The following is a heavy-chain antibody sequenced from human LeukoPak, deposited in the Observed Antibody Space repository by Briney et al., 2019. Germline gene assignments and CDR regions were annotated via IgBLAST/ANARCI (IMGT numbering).Heavy chain of an antibody. V-gene: IGHV1-2*02. CDR2: INPNSGDT. Sequence: ASVKVSCKASGGTFSSYAISWVRQAPGQGLEWMGWINPNSGDTNFAQNFQGRVTMTGDTSISTAYIVLSSLRSDDTAVYYCARGPREGFDYWGQGTLVTVSS. CDR3: ARGPREGFDY. CDR1: GGTFSSYA. J-gene: IGHJ4*02.